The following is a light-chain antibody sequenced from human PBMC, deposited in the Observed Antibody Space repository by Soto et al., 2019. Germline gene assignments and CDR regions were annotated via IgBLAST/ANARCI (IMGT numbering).Light chain of an antibody. Sequence: IQITQSPSTLSGSVLDIVTITCRASQTISSWLAWYQQKPGKAPKLLIYDASSLESGVPSRFSGSGSGTHFTLTITGLQPADFATYYCQQNFSIPITFGQGTRLEI. CDR2: DAS. CDR3: QQNFSIPIT. J-gene: IGKJ5*01. V-gene: IGKV1-5*01. CDR1: QTISSW.